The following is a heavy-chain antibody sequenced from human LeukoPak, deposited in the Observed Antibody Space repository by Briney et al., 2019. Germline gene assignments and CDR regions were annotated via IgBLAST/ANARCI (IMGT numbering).Heavy chain of an antibody. V-gene: IGHV4-38-2*01. CDR2: IYHSGST. D-gene: IGHD2-2*01. CDR1: GYSITSNYY. Sequence: SETLSLTCAVSGYSITSNYYWGWIRQPPGKGLEWIGSIYHSGSTYYNPPLKSRVTISVDTSKNQFSLKLPSVTTADTAVYYCARQPYCSSPSCYLDWFDPWGQGTLVTVSS. CDR3: ARQPYCSSPSCYLDWFDP. J-gene: IGHJ5*02.